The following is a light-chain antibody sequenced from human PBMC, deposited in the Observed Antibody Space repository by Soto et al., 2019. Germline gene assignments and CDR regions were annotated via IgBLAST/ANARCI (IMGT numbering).Light chain of an antibody. V-gene: IGKV3-20*01. CDR1: QSVSNNW. Sequence: EVVVTQSPGTLSLSPGDRATLSCRASQSVSNNWLAWYQQKPGQAPRLLIYGASSRPGGIPDKFSGSGSGTDFTLTINRLEPEDFAVYYCQQYGRSPYTFGQGTKVEI. CDR2: GAS. J-gene: IGKJ2*01. CDR3: QQYGRSPYT.